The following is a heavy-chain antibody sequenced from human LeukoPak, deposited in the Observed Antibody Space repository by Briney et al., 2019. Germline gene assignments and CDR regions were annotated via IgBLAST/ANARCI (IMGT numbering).Heavy chain of an antibody. V-gene: IGHV3-30*04. CDR2: ISYDGSNK. Sequence: GRSLSLSCAASGFTFSSYAMHWVRQAPGKGLGWVAVISYDGSNKYYADSVKGRFTISRDNSKNTLYLQMNSLRAEDTAVYYCARARGLFDFGAFDIWGQGTMVTVSS. CDR3: ARARGLFDFGAFDI. CDR1: GFTFSSYA. J-gene: IGHJ3*02. D-gene: IGHD3-3*01.